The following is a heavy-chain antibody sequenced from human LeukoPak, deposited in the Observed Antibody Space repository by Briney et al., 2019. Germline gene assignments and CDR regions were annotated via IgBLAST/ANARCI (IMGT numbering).Heavy chain of an antibody. CDR2: IYPHDSET. CDR1: GYNFISNW. CDR3: ARVDRRGYSDYTAILPDY. V-gene: IGHV5-51*01. D-gene: IGHD5-12*01. J-gene: IGHJ4*02. Sequence: GESLKISCQGSGYNFISNWIGWVRQTPGKGLEFLGIIYPHDSETIYSPSFQGQVTVSVDKSISTAYLQWNSLKASDTAMYYCARVDRRGYSDYTAILPDYWGQGTLVTVSS.